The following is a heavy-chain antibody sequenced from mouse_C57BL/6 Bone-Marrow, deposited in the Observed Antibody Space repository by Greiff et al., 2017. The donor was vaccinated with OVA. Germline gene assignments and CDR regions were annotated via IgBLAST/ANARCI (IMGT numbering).Heavy chain of an antibody. CDR2: IRNKANGYTT. J-gene: IGHJ1*03. CDR1: GFTFTDYY. Sequence: EVKLVESGGGLVQPGGSLSLSCAASGFTFTDYYMSWVRQPPGKALEWLGFIRNKANGYTTEYSASVKGRFTISRDNSQSILYLQMNALRAEDSATYYCARDEGYAHPGPYWYFDVWGTGTTVTVSS. V-gene: IGHV7-3*01. CDR3: ARDEGYAHPGPYWYFDV. D-gene: IGHD3-1*01.